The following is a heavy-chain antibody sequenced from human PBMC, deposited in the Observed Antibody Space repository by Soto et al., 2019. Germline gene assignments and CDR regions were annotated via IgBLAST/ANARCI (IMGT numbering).Heavy chain of an antibody. Sequence: PGESLKISCKGSGYSFTSYWISWVRQMPGKGLEWMGRIDPSDSYTNYSPSFQGHVTISADKSISTAYLQWSSLKASDTAMYYCSTHTQYYYGSGFSWGQGTLVTVSS. CDR3: STHTQYYYGSGFS. V-gene: IGHV5-10-1*01. CDR2: IDPSDSYT. CDR1: GYSFTSYW. D-gene: IGHD3-10*01. J-gene: IGHJ5*02.